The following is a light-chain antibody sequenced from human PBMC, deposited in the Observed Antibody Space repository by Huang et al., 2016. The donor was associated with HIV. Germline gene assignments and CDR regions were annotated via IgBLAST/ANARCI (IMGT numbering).Light chain of an antibody. J-gene: IGKJ2*01. Sequence: DIQMTQSPSSLFASVGDRVTITCRASQGITKSLVWYQQKPGKAPKLLLFATSRLERGVPSRFSGSGSGTDFTLTISSLQPEDFATYYCQQYYNTPYTFGQGTKLEIK. V-gene: IGKV1-NL1*01. CDR3: QQYYNTPYT. CDR1: QGITKS. CDR2: ATS.